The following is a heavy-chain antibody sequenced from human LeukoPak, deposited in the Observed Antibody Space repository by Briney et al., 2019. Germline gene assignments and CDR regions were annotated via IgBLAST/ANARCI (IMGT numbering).Heavy chain of an antibody. J-gene: IGHJ3*02. CDR3: ARDGDDSSGYFDDAFDI. CDR2: IYTSGST. V-gene: IGHV4-4*07. Sequence: SETLSLTCTVSGGSISSYYWSWIRQPAGKGLEWNGRIYTSGSTYYNPSLKSRVTISVDTSKNQFSLKLSSVTAADTAVYYCARDGDDSSGYFDDAFDIWGQGKMVPSLQ. D-gene: IGHD3-22*01. CDR1: GGSISSYY.